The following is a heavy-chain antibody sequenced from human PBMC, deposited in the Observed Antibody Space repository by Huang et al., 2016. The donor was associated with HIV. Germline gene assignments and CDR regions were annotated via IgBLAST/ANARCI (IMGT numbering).Heavy chain of an antibody. J-gene: IGHJ4*02. V-gene: IGHV4-4*07. D-gene: IGHD1-7*01. CDR1: GGSISSYY. CDR2: ISTSGTT. Sequence: QVQLQGSGPRLVKPSETLSLTCTVSGGSISSYYWSWVRQPAGKGLEWIGRISTSGTTNYNPSLKRRVTISVDTSKNQFSLRLSSVIAADTAVYYCAGDATWNYIRDWGQGILVTVSS. CDR3: AGDATWNYIRD.